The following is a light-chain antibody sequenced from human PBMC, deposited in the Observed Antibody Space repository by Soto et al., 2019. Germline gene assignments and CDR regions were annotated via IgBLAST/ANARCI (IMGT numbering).Light chain of an antibody. J-gene: IGLJ1*01. Sequence: QSVLTQPASVSGSPGQSITISCTGTSSDVGSYNLVSWYQQHPGKAPKPMIYEGSKRPSGVSNRFSGSKSGNTASLTISGLQAEDEADYYCCSLRVFGTGTKLTVL. CDR2: EGS. CDR3: CSLRV. CDR1: SSDVGSYNL. V-gene: IGLV2-23*01.